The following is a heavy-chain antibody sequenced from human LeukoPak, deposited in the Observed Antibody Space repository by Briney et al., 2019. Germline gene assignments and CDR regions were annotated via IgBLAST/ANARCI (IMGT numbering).Heavy chain of an antibody. CDR2: ISYSGST. J-gene: IGHJ4*02. Sequence: SETLSLTCTVSSGSISSSSFYWGWIRQPPGKGLEWIGSISYSGSTYYNPSLKSRVTISRDTTKNQFSLRLSSVTAADTAIYFCARHPSGYYENWGQGTLVTVSS. D-gene: IGHD5-12*01. CDR1: SGSISSSSFY. CDR3: ARHPSGYYEN. V-gene: IGHV4-39*01.